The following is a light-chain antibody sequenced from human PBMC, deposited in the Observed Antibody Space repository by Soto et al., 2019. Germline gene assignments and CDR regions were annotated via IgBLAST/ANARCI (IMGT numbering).Light chain of an antibody. CDR3: QQYVSSPWA. V-gene: IGKV3-20*01. CDR1: QSISSSY. Sequence: EIVLTQSPGTLSLSPGKRATLSCRASQSISSSYLAWYQQRPGQAPRLLIYGASSRATGIPDRFSGSGSGTEVTLTISSLEPEDFAVYYCQQYVSSPWAFGQGTKVEI. J-gene: IGKJ1*01. CDR2: GAS.